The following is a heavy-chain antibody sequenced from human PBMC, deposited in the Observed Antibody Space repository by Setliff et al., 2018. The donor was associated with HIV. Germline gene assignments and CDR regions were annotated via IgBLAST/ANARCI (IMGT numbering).Heavy chain of an antibody. Sequence: PGESLKISCKGSGYSFTNYWIGWVRQMPGKGLEWMGIIYPGDSDIQYSPSLQGQVTISADKSTSTAFLQWSSLKASDTAMYFCAKVGGPYVIGWYHGLDYWGQGTLVTVSS. CDR2: IYPGDSDI. CDR1: GYSFTNYW. J-gene: IGHJ4*02. V-gene: IGHV5-51*01. D-gene: IGHD6-19*01. CDR3: AKVGGPYVIGWYHGLDY.